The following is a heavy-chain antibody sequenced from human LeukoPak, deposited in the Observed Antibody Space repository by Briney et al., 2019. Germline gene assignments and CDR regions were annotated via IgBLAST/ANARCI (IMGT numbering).Heavy chain of an antibody. D-gene: IGHD3-9*01. CDR2: INHSGST. CDR1: GGSFSGYY. Sequence: SETLSLTCAVYGGSFSGYYWSWIRQPPGKGLEWIGEINHSGSTNYNPSLKSRVTISVDTSKNQFSLRLSSVTAADTAVYYCARGRLRYCDWLLGDWFDPWGQGTLVTVSS. CDR3: ARGRLRYCDWLLGDWFDP. J-gene: IGHJ5*02. V-gene: IGHV4-34*01.